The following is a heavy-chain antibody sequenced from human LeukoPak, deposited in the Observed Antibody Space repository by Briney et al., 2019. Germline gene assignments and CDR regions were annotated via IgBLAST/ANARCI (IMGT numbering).Heavy chain of an antibody. Sequence: HPGGSLRLSCAASGFTFSSYAMSWVRQAPGKGLEGVSAISGSGGSTYYADSVKGRFTISRDNSKNTLYLQMNSLRAEDTAVYYCAKDWIDIAMVMDWFDPWGQGTLVTVSS. CDR2: ISGSGGST. V-gene: IGHV3-23*01. D-gene: IGHD5-18*01. J-gene: IGHJ5*02. CDR1: GFTFSSYA. CDR3: AKDWIDIAMVMDWFDP.